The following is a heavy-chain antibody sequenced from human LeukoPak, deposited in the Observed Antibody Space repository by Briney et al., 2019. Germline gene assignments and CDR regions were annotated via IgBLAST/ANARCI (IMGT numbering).Heavy chain of an antibody. J-gene: IGHJ2*01. Sequence: GGSLRLSCAASGFTFSSYDMSWVRQAPGKGLERVSASGGDGGSTHADSVKGRFTISKDSTKNTLYLQMNSLRAEDTATYYCAKALNYWYFDLWGRGNLVTVSS. CDR3: AKALNYWYFDL. CDR2: SGGDGGST. CDR1: GFTFSSYD. V-gene: IGHV3-23*01.